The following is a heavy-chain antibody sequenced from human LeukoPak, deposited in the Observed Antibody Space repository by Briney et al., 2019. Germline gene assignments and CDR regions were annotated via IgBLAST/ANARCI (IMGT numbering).Heavy chain of an antibody. CDR2: IYYSGST. D-gene: IGHD4-11*01. CDR1: GGSVSRFY. Sequence: SETLSLTCTVSGGSVSRFYWSWIRQPPGKGLEWIGYIYYSGSTNYNPSLKSRVTMSVDTSKNQFSLKLNSVTAADTAVYYCARSTERNYYYGMDVWGQGTTVTVSS. V-gene: IGHV4-59*02. CDR3: ARSTERNYYYGMDV. J-gene: IGHJ6*02.